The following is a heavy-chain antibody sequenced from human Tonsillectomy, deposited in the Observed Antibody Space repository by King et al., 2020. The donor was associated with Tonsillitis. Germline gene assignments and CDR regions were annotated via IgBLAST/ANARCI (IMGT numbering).Heavy chain of an antibody. CDR1: GDSISYYF. V-gene: IGHV4-4*07. D-gene: IGHD4-17*01. J-gene: IGHJ4*02. CDR2: FSTGGNT. CDR3: ARVKRSGHFDY. Sequence: QLQESGPGLVKPSETLSLTCRVSGDSISYYFWNWIRQPAGKGLEWIGRFSTGGNTNYNPSLMSRVTMSVDTSKNQFSLKLNSVTAADTALYYCARVKRSGHFDYWGQGTLVTVSS.